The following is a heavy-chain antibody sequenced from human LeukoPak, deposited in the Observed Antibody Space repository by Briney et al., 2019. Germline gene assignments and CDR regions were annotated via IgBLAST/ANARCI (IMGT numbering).Heavy chain of an antibody. D-gene: IGHD3-10*01. CDR1: GGSISSSSYS. V-gene: IGHV4-39*07. CDR2: IYYSGSP. Sequence: SETLSLTCTVSGGSISSSSYSWGWIRQPPGKGLEWIGSIYYSGSPYYNPSLKSRVTISVDTSKNQFSLKLSSVTAADTAVYYCARVDKSFRITYYYGSGSYYFDYWGQGTLVTVSS. CDR3: ARVDKSFRITYYYGSGSYYFDY. J-gene: IGHJ4*02.